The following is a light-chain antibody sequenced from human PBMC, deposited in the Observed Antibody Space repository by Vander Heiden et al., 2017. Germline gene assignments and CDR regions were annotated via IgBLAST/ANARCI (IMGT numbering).Light chain of an antibody. CDR2: GNG. V-gene: IGLV1-40*01. Sequence: QSVLTQPPSVSGAPGKRVTISCTGRSANNGAGYDVHWYQQLPGPAPKLLIYGNGNRPSGVPDRLSGSKSGTSASLAITGLQAEDEADYYCQSYDSSLSGPVVFGGGTKLTVL. CDR1: SANNGAGYD. J-gene: IGLJ2*01. CDR3: QSYDSSLSGPVV.